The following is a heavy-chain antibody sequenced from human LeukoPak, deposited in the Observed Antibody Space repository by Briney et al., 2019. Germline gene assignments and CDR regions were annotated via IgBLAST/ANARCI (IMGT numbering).Heavy chain of an antibody. CDR2: IYSGGST. Sequence: PGGSLRLSCAASGFTVSSNYMSWVRQAPGKGLEWVSVIYSGGSTYYADSVKGRFTISRDNSKNTLYLPMNSLRAEDTAVYYCARHNDFWSGYDYWGQGTLVTVSS. D-gene: IGHD3-3*01. V-gene: IGHV3-53*01. J-gene: IGHJ4*02. CDR3: ARHNDFWSGYDY. CDR1: GFTVSSNY.